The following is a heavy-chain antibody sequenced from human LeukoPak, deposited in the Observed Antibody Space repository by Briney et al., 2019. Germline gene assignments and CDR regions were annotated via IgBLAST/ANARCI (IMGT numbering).Heavy chain of an antibody. CDR3: ASLPDGAAGSFDY. J-gene: IGHJ4*02. Sequence: SVKVSCKASGGTFSSYAISWVRQAPGQGLEWMGRIIPIFGTANYAQKFQGRVTITTDEFTIPAYMELSSLKSEDTAVYYCASLPDGAAGSFDYWGEGTLVTVSS. D-gene: IGHD6-13*01. CDR2: IIPIFGTA. V-gene: IGHV1-69*05. CDR1: GGTFSSYA.